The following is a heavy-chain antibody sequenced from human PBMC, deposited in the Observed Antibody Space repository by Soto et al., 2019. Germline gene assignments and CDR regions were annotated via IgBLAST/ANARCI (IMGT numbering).Heavy chain of an antibody. J-gene: IGHJ6*02. CDR3: ARDYYSSGWYGSYSYYGMDV. D-gene: IGHD6-19*01. CDR2: INAGNGNT. CDR1: GYTFTSYA. Sequence: ASVKVSCKASGYTFTSYAMHWVRQAPGQRLEWMGWINAGNGNTKYSQKFQGRVTITRDTSASTAYMELSSLRSEDTAVYYCARDYYSSGWYGSYSYYGMDVWGQGTTVTVSS. V-gene: IGHV1-3*01.